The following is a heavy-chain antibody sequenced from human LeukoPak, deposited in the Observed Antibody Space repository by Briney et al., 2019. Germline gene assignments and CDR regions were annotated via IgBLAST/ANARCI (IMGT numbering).Heavy chain of an antibody. D-gene: IGHD4-23*01. CDR2: LYYSGST. J-gene: IGHJ4*02. Sequence: SETLSLTCTVSGGSISSSSYYWGWIRQPPGKGLEWIGSLYYSGSTYYNPSLKSRVTISVDTSKNQFSLKLSSVTAADTAVYYCARVPTVAFFDYWGQGTLVTVSS. CDR3: ARVPTVAFFDY. V-gene: IGHV4-39*01. CDR1: GGSISSSSYY.